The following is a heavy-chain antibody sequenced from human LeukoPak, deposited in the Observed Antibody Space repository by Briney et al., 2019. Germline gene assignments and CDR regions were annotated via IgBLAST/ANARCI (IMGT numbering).Heavy chain of an antibody. CDR3: ARGESIAVADNGFDY. CDR1: GFTFSSYA. CDR2: ISYDGGNK. J-gene: IGHJ4*02. V-gene: IGHV3-30*04. D-gene: IGHD6-19*01. Sequence: PGGSLRLSCAASGFTFSSYAMHWVRQAPGKGLEWVAVISYDGGNKYYADSVKGRFTISRDNSKNTLYLQMNSLRAEDTAVYYCARGESIAVADNGFDYWGQGTLVTVSS.